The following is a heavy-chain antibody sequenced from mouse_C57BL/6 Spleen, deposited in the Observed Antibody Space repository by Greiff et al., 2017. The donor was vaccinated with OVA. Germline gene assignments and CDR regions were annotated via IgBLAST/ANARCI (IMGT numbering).Heavy chain of an antibody. Sequence: EVKLVESGGDLVKPGGSLKLSCAASGFTFSSYGMSWVRQTPDKRLEWVATISSGGSYTYYPDSVKGRFTISRDNAKNTLYLQMSSLKSEDTARYYCARGGLRPYFDFWGTGTTVTVSS. CDR2: ISSGGSYT. CDR3: ARGGLRPYFDF. CDR1: GFTFSSYG. D-gene: IGHD2-4*01. J-gene: IGHJ1*03. V-gene: IGHV5-6*01.